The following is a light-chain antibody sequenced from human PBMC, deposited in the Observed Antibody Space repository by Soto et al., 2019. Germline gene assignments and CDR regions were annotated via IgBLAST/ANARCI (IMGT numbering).Light chain of an antibody. V-gene: IGLV2-14*03. CDR2: DVS. J-gene: IGLJ2*01. Sequence: QSALTQPASVSGSPGQSITISCTGTSTDVGGYDYVSWYQRHAGKAPKLMIYDVSNRPSGVSHRFSGSKSGNTASLTISGLQAEDEADYYCSSYTASTTIVLFGGGTKLTVL. CDR3: SSYTASTTIVL. CDR1: STDVGGYDY.